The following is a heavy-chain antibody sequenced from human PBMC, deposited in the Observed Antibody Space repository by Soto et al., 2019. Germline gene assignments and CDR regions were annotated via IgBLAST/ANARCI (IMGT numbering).Heavy chain of an antibody. D-gene: IGHD1-20*01. CDR3: ATVHNTSRSFNF. CDR2: TGLSGRTT. Sequence: EVQLLESGGGLVQPGGSLRLSCVASGLTFSVSAMTWVRQAPGQGLEWVSTTGLSGRTTYYGDSVKGRFTVSRDNSKNTLDLQMSSLRAEDMAVYYCATVHNTSRSFNFWGRGTLVTVSS. J-gene: IGHJ4*02. CDR1: GLTFSVSA. V-gene: IGHV3-23*01.